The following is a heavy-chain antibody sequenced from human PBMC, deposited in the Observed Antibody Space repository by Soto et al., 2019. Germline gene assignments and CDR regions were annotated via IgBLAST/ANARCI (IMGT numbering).Heavy chain of an antibody. D-gene: IGHD2-15*01. CDR1: GFSFIDYS. Sequence: XXSLRLSFAASGFSFIDYSMHWVLQAPGKGLEWVSFIDLSGTTTYYRDSVKGRFTIFKDKSMNTVYLQMNSLTVEDAAVYYCTKDRVPDGIYSFDYWGQGALVTVSS. CDR3: TKDRVPDGIYSFDY. J-gene: IGHJ4*02. V-gene: IGHV3-23*03. CDR2: IDLSGTTT.